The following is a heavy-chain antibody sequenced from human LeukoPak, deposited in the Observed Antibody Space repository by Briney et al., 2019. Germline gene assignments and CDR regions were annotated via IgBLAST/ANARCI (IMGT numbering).Heavy chain of an antibody. CDR1: GYTFTSYG. CDR2: ISAYNGNT. D-gene: IGHD3-3*01. Sequence: ASVKVSCKASGYTFTSYGISWVRQAPGRGLEWMGWISAYNGNTNYAQKLQGRVTMTTDTSTSTAYMELRSLRSDDTAVYYCAVAEGYDFWSGPQRSSYYYGMDVWGQGTTVTVSS. J-gene: IGHJ6*02. V-gene: IGHV1-18*01. CDR3: AVAEGYDFWSGPQRSSYYYGMDV.